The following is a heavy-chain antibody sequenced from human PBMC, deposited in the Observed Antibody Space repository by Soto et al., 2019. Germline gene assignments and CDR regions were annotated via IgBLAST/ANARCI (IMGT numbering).Heavy chain of an antibody. CDR2: ISYDGSNK. D-gene: IGHD3-3*01. CDR1: GFTFSSYG. CDR3: AKLGFQHYDFWSVYPVQGS. J-gene: IGHJ5*02. V-gene: IGHV3-30*18. Sequence: GGSLRLSCAAAGFTFSSYGMHCVRQAPGKVLELLAVISYDGSNKYYADSVKGRFTISRDNYKNTLYLQMNSMRAEDTAVYYCAKLGFQHYDFWSVYPVQGSWGQGTMDTVSS.